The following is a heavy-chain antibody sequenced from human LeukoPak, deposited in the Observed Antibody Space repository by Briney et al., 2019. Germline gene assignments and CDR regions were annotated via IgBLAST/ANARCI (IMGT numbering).Heavy chain of an antibody. J-gene: IGHJ6*03. CDR3: AREVQSFDLYYYYMDV. Sequence: AGGSLRLSCAASGFTFSSYEMNWVRQAPGKGLEWVSYISSSGSTIYYADSVKGRFTISRDNAKNSLYLQMNSLRAEDTAVYYCAREVQSFDLYYYYMDVWGKGTTVTVSS. D-gene: IGHD1-1*01. CDR1: GFTFSSYE. V-gene: IGHV3-48*03. CDR2: ISSSGSTI.